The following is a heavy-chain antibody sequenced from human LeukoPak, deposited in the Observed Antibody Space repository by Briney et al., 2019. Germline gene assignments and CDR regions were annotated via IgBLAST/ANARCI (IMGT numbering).Heavy chain of an antibody. Sequence: SVKVSCKASGGTFSSYAISWVRQAPGQGLEWMGGIIPIFGTANYAQKFQGRVTITADESTSTAYMELSSLRSEDTAVYYCPSAPRYNDYSNPFDYWGQGTLVTVSS. V-gene: IGHV1-69*13. CDR2: IIPIFGTA. CDR1: GGTFSSYA. D-gene: IGHD4-11*01. CDR3: PSAPRYNDYSNPFDY. J-gene: IGHJ4*02.